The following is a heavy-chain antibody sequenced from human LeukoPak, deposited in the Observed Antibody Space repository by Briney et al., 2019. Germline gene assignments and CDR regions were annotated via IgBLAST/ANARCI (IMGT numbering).Heavy chain of an antibody. V-gene: IGHV3-11*01. D-gene: IGHD1-26*01. J-gene: IGHJ4*02. CDR2: ISSSGSTI. Sequence: LSLTCAVYGGSFSGYYWSWIRQAPGKGLEWVSYISSSGSTIYYADSVKGRFTISRDNAKNSLYLQMNSLRAEDTAVYYCARRYSSDYWGQGTLVTVSS. CDR3: ARRYSSDY. CDR1: GGSFSGYY.